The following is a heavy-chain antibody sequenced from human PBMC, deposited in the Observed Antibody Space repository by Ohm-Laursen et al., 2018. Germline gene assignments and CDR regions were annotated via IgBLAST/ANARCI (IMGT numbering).Heavy chain of an antibody. CDR3: ARARGTSQSHFDP. J-gene: IGHJ5*02. Sequence: TLSLTCTVSGGSISSYYWSWIRQPPGKGLEWIGYIYYSGSTYYNPSLKSLVTISVDTSKNQFSLKLSSVTAADTAVYYCARARGTSQSHFDPWGQGTLVTVPS. CDR2: IYYSGST. V-gene: IGHV4-59*06. CDR1: GGSISSYY. D-gene: IGHD2-2*01.